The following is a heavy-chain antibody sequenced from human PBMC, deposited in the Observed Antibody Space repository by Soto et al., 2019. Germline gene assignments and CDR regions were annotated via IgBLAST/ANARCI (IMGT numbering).Heavy chain of an antibody. V-gene: IGHV3-48*01. Sequence: EVQLVESGGGLVQPGGSLRLSCAASGFTFSSYAMNWVRQAPGKGLEWVSYISSSSGTKHYADSVKGRFTISRDNAKNSLYLQMNSLRAEDTAVYYCARDGGDYYGSGTLDWGQGTLVTVSS. CDR2: ISSSSGTK. J-gene: IGHJ4*02. CDR3: ARDGGDYYGSGTLD. D-gene: IGHD3-10*01. CDR1: GFTFSSYA.